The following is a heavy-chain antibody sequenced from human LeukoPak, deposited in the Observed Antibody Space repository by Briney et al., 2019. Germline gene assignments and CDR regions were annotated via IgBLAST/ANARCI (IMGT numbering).Heavy chain of an antibody. CDR3: AKDLRICAGDCRHAFDI. J-gene: IGHJ3*02. Sequence: GGSLRLSCAASGFSLSNVGMSWVRQAPGKGLEWVSGLSGSGGSTYYPDSVKGRFTISRDNSKNTLYLQMNSLRAEDTAVYYCAKDLRICAGDCRHAFDIWGQGTTVIVSP. CDR1: GFSLSNVG. D-gene: IGHD2-21*02. V-gene: IGHV3-23*01. CDR2: LSGSGGST.